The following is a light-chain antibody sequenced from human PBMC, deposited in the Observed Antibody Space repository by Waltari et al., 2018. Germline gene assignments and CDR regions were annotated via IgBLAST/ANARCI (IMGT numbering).Light chain of an antibody. Sequence: EIVLTQSPATLSLSPGERATLSCRASQSVSSNLGWYQQKPCQAPRLLIYDASNRATGIPARFSGSGSGTDFTLTISSLESEDFAVYYCQQRGNWPLTFGGGTKVEIK. CDR2: DAS. V-gene: IGKV3-11*01. CDR1: QSVSSN. J-gene: IGKJ4*01. CDR3: QQRGNWPLT.